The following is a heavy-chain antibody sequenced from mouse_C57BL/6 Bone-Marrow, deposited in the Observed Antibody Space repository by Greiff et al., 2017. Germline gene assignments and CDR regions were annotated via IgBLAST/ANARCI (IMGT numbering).Heavy chain of an antibody. J-gene: IGHJ3*01. CDR3: ARERTGTGY. V-gene: IGHV5-4*01. D-gene: IGHD4-1*01. CDR1: GFTFSSYA. Sequence: EVKLMESGGGLVKPGGSLKLSCAASGFTFSSYAMSWVRQTPEKRLEWVATISDGGCYTYYPDNVKGRFTISRDNAKNNLYLQLSHLKSEDTARYYWARERTGTGYWGQGTMVTVSA. CDR2: ISDGGCYT.